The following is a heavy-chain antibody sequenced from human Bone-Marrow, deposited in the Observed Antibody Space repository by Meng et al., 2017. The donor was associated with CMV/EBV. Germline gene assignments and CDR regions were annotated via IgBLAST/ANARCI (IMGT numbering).Heavy chain of an antibody. V-gene: IGHV1-2*02. CDR2: IHPHRGDT. CDR3: ARDRLMGRDVWGSPTPLGY. CDR1: GYTFTAHY. J-gene: IGHJ4*02. D-gene: IGHD3-16*01. Sequence: ASVKVSCKASGYTFTAHYFHWVRQAPGQGLEWMGWIHPHRGDTNYAQQFQGRVTMTRDTSISTAYMELSRLRSDDTAVYYCARDRLMGRDVWGSPTPLGYWGQGTLVTVSS.